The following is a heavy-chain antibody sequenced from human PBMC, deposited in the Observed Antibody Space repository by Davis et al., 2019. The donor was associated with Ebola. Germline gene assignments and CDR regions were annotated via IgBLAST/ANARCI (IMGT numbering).Heavy chain of an antibody. CDR1: GFTFSSYA. D-gene: IGHD6-13*01. Sequence: GESLKISCAASGFTFSSYAMSWVRQAPGKGLEWVSAISGSGGSTYYADSVKGRFTISRDNSKNTLYLQMNSLRAEDTAVYYCAKGIAAAGIPYFDYWGQGTLVTVSS. CDR2: ISGSGGST. V-gene: IGHV3-23*01. J-gene: IGHJ4*02. CDR3: AKGIAAAGIPYFDY.